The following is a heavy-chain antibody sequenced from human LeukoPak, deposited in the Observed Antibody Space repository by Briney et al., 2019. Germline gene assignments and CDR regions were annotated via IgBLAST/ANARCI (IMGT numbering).Heavy chain of an antibody. V-gene: IGHV3-21*06. D-gene: IGHD3-16*01. CDR3: VKGGAGEQRQDAFDV. Sequence: GGSLRLSCAASGFTFSSYNMNWVRQAPGKGLEWLSSINGGGGYKYYADSVKGRLTVSRDNAKSSLYLQMNDLRVEDTAVYYWVKGGAGEQRQDAFDVWGQGTMVTVSS. J-gene: IGHJ3*01. CDR2: INGGGGYK. CDR1: GFTFSSYN.